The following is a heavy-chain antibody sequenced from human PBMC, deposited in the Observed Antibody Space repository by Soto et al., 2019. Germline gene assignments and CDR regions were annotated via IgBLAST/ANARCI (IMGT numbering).Heavy chain of an antibody. D-gene: IGHD3-10*01. Sequence: EVQLVQSGAEVKKPGESLKISCKGAGYSFTSYWLGWVRQMPGKGLEWMGIIYPGDSDTRYSPSFQGQVTISADKSSSTAYLQWSSLKASDTAMYYCASHFGPAYYGMDVWGQGTTVTVSS. CDR3: ASHFGPAYYGMDV. CDR1: GYSFTSYW. J-gene: IGHJ6*02. CDR2: IYPGDSDT. V-gene: IGHV5-51*01.